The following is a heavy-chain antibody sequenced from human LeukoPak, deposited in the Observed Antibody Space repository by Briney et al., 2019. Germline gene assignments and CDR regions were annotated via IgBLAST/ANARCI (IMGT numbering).Heavy chain of an antibody. Sequence: GSLRLSCGASGFTFDDYWMSWVRQAPGQGLEWVANINQDGGGKYYLDSAKGRFTISRDNARNSLYLQVNSLRAEDTAVYYCARGGYCTNGVCQWIQRPNWFDPWGQGTLVTVSS. D-gene: IGHD2-8*01. CDR2: INQDGGGK. V-gene: IGHV3-7*01. CDR1: GFTFDDYW. CDR3: ARGGYCTNGVCQWIQRPNWFDP. J-gene: IGHJ5*02.